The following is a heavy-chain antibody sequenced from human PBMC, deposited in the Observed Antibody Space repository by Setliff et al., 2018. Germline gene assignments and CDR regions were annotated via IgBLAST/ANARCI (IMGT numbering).Heavy chain of an antibody. CDR1: GFTFSSYW. CDR2: INNAGSSG. D-gene: IGHD5-12*01. V-gene: IGHV3-74*01. Sequence: LSCAASGFTFSSYWMHWVRQAPGKGLVWVSRINNAGSSGDYADSVKGRFTISRDNAKNSLYLQMNSLRADDTAVYYCARSEANGGHDPFDIWGRGTMVTVSS. J-gene: IGHJ3*02. CDR3: ARSEANGGHDPFDI.